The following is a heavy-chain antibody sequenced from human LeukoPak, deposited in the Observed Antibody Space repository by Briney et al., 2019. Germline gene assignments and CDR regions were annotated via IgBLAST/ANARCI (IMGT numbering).Heavy chain of an antibody. CDR1: GYIFTNYY. V-gene: IGHV1-46*01. J-gene: IGHJ4*02. D-gene: IGHD1-20*01. CDR3: ATALHPYNWNSFDY. Sequence: ASVKVSCKASGYIFTNYYMHWVRQAPGQGLEWMGIINPSGGSTSSAQKFQGRVTMTRDTSTSTVYMELSSLRSEDTAVYYCATALHPYNWNSFDYWGQGTLVTVSS. CDR2: INPSGGST.